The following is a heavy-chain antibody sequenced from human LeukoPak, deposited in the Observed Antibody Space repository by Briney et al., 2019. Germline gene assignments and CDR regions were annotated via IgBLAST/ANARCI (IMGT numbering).Heavy chain of an antibody. V-gene: IGHV4-34*01. J-gene: IGHJ4*02. CDR3: ARDSSYSSGLDY. CDR1: GGSFSGYY. CDR2: INHSGST. D-gene: IGHD6-19*01. Sequence: SETLSLTCAVYGGSFSGYYWSWIRQPPGKGLEWIGEINHSGSTNYNPSLKSRVTMSVDTSKNQFSLKLSSVTAADTAVYYCARDSSYSSGLDYWGQGTLVTVSS.